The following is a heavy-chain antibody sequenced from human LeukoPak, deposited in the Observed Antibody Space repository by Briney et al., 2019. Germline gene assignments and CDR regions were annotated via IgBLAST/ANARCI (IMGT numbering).Heavy chain of an antibody. CDR1: GGTFSSYA. D-gene: IGHD5-12*01. J-gene: IGHJ6*04. CDR3: ARYNWRGYDSPWYYYYGMDV. V-gene: IGHV1-69*13. Sequence: SVKFSCKASGGTFSSYAISWVRQAPGQGLEWMGGILPIFGTANYAQKSQGRVTITADESTSTAYMELSSLRSEDTAVYYCARYNWRGYDSPWYYYYGMDVWGKGTTVTVSS. CDR2: ILPIFGTA.